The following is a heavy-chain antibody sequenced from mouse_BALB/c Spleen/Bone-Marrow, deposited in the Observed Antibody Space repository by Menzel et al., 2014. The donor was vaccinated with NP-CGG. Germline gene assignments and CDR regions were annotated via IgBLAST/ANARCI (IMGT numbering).Heavy chain of an antibody. CDR1: GYSFAGYT. Sequence: VQLQQSGPELVKPGASMKISCKASGYSFAGYTMNWVKQSHGKNLEWIGLINPYNGGSSYNQKFKGKATLTVDKSSSTAYMELLSLTSEDSADYYCAREGYGSSYGFAYWGQGTLVTVSA. V-gene: IGHV1-31*01. D-gene: IGHD1-1*01. CDR2: INPYNGGS. CDR3: AREGYGSSYGFAY. J-gene: IGHJ3*01.